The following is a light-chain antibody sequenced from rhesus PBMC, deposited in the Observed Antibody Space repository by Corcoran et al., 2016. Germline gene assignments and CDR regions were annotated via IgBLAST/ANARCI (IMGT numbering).Light chain of an antibody. Sequence: DIQMTQSPSSLSASVGDTVTITCRASQTISSWLDWYQQKPGTAPKHLIYKAATLQSGVPSRLSGGGAGTDFTLTIISLQPENFATYYCLQFSRSPYSFGQRTKVEIK. J-gene: IGKJ2*01. CDR2: KAA. CDR1: QTISSW. CDR3: LQFSRSPYS. V-gene: IGKV1-22*01.